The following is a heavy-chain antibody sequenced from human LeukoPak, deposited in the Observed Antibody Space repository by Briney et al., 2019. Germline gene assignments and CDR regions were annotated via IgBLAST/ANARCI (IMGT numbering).Heavy chain of an antibody. CDR3: TTVTTFYYYGMDV. Sequence: GSLRLSCATSGFTFSSYWMHWVRQAPGKGLVWVSRINSDGSSTSYADSVKGRFTISRDNAKNTLYLQMNSLRAEDTAVYYCTTVTTFYYYGMDVWGQGTTVTVSS. D-gene: IGHD4-17*01. CDR2: INSDGSST. CDR1: GFTFSSYW. V-gene: IGHV3-74*01. J-gene: IGHJ6*02.